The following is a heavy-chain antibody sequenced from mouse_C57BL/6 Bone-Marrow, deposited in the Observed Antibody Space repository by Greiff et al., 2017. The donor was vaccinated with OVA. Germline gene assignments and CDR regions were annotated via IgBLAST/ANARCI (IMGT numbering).Heavy chain of an antibody. J-gene: IGHJ2*01. CDR3: ASPYGNYGYFDY. Sequence: QVQLKQSGAELARPGASVKLSCKASGYTFTSYGISWVKQRTGQGLEWIGEIYPRSGNTYYNEKFKGKATLTADKSSSTAYMELRSLTSEDSAVYFCASPYGNYGYFDYWGQGTTLTVS. CDR1: GYTFTSYG. V-gene: IGHV1-81*01. D-gene: IGHD2-1*01. CDR2: IYPRSGNT.